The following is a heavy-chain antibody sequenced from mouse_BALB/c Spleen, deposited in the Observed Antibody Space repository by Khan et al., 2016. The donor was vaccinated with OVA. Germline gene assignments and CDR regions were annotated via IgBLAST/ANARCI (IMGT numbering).Heavy chain of an antibody. CDR1: GYTFTNYG. CDR3: ARISSYWYSDV. V-gene: IGHV9-1*02. D-gene: IGHD6-2*01. Sequence: QIQLVQSGPELKKPGETVKISCKASGYTFTNYGMNWVKQAPGTGLKWMGWINTYTGEPTYADDFKGRFAFSLETSASTAYLQINNLKNEDMTTYFCARISSYWYSDVWGAGTTVTVSS. J-gene: IGHJ1*01. CDR2: INTYTGEP.